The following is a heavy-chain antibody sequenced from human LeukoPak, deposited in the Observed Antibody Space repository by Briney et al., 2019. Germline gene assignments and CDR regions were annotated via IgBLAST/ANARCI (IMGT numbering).Heavy chain of an antibody. Sequence: EASVTDSCKASGYTFASYYMHWVRQAPGQGLEWMGIINPSGGSTSYAQKFQGRVTMTRDTSTSTVYMELSSLRSEDTAVYYCARGQLRYCSGGSCYNGGFDYWGQGALVTVSS. V-gene: IGHV1-46*01. CDR1: GYTFASYY. D-gene: IGHD2-15*01. J-gene: IGHJ4*02. CDR3: ARGQLRYCSGGSCYNGGFDY. CDR2: INPSGGST.